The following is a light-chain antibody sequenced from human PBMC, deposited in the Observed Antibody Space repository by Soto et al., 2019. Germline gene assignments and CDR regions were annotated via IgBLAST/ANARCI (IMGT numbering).Light chain of an antibody. CDR2: GAS. Sequence: EIVMTQSPATLSVSPGERATLYCRASQSVSSNLSWSQQKPGQAHRLLIYGASTRATGIPARFSGSGSGTEFTLTISSLLSEDFSVYYCQQYNNWPPLTFGQGTKVEIK. CDR1: QSVSSN. CDR3: QQYNNWPPLT. V-gene: IGKV3-15*01. J-gene: IGKJ1*01.